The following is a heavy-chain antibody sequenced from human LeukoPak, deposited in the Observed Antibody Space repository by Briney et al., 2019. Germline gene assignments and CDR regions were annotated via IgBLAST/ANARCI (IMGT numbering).Heavy chain of an antibody. CDR3: ARGARWGYYFDY. D-gene: IGHD4-23*01. Sequence: GGSLRLSCAASGFTFSDYYMSWIRQAPGKGLEWVSYISSSGSTIYYADSVKGRFTLSRDNANNSLYLQMNSLRAEDTAVYYCARGARWGYYFDYWGQGTLVTVSS. V-gene: IGHV3-11*01. CDR1: GFTFSDYY. CDR2: ISSSGSTI. J-gene: IGHJ4*02.